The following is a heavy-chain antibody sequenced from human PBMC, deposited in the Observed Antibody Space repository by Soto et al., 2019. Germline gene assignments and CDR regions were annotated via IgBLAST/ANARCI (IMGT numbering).Heavy chain of an antibody. J-gene: IGHJ4*02. V-gene: IGHV4-31*03. Sequence: QVQLQESGPGLVKPSQTLSLTCTVSGGSISSGGYYWSCIRQHPGKGLEWIGYIYYSGSTYYNPSLKSRVTISVDTSKNQFSLKLSSVTAADTAVYYCARESGLGYYRFDYWGQGTLVTVSS. CDR2: IYYSGST. CDR3: ARESGLGYYRFDY. D-gene: IGHD3-22*01. CDR1: GGSISSGGYY.